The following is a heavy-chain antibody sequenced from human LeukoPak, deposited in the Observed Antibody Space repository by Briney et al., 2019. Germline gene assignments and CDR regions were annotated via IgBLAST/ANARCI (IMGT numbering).Heavy chain of an antibody. J-gene: IGHJ6*03. V-gene: IGHV3-30*04. Sequence: PGGSLRLSCAASGFTFSSYAMHWVRQAPGKGLEWVAVISYDGSNKYYADSVKGRSTISRDNSKNTLYLQMNSLRAEDTAVYYCARARIAVAGPEDYYYYYYMDVWGKGTTVTVSS. CDR1: GFTFSSYA. CDR3: ARARIAVAGPEDYYYYYYMDV. D-gene: IGHD6-19*01. CDR2: ISYDGSNK.